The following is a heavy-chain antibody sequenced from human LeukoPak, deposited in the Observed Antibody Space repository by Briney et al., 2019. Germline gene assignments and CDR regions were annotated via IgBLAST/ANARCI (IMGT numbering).Heavy chain of an antibody. Sequence: SETLSLTCTVSGGSISSTSFYWVGIRQPPGKGLDWLGTIYFTGTTYYNPSLNRRVTISVDTSNNRFSLKVSSVTAADTAVYYCARLIVGDYFDSWGQGTLVTVSS. CDR2: IYFTGTT. D-gene: IGHD1-26*01. CDR1: GGSISSTSFY. V-gene: IGHV4-39*01. CDR3: ARLIVGDYFDS. J-gene: IGHJ4*02.